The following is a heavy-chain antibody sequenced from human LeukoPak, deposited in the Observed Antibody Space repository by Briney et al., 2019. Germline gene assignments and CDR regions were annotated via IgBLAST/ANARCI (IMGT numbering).Heavy chain of an antibody. V-gene: IGHV4-39*01. Sequence: AESLSLTCTVSGGSISSSNYYWGRIRQPPGKGLEWIGIIYYTGSTYYNPSLKSRVTISVDTSKNQFYLNLSSVTAADTAVYYCARLHYGGNYGYYYYYMGVWGKGTTVTISS. CDR1: GGSISSSNYY. CDR3: ARLHYGGNYGYYYYYMGV. CDR2: IYYTGST. J-gene: IGHJ6*03. D-gene: IGHD4-23*01.